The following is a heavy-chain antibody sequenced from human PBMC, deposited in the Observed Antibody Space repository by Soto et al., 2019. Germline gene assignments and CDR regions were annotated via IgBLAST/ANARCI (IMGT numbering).Heavy chain of an antibody. CDR2: IYCSGST. V-gene: IGHV4-61*01. Sequence: PSETLSLTCTVSVGPVSSGSYSWSWIRQSPGKGLELIGYIYCSGSTNYNPSLKSRVTISVDTSKSQFSLKLSTLTAADTAVYYCARGPPRRRYSSSWYEFPWFDPWGQGTLVTVSS. D-gene: IGHD6-13*01. J-gene: IGHJ5*02. CDR3: ARGPPRRRYSSSWYEFPWFDP. CDR1: VGPVSSGSYS.